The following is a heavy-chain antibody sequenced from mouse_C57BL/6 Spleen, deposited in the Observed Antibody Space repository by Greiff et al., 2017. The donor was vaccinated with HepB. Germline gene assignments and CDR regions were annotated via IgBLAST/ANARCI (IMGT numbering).Heavy chain of an antibody. Sequence: EVKLEESGGGLVKPGGSLKLSCAASGFTFSDYGMHWVRQAPEKGLEWVAYISSGSSTIYYADTVKGRFTISRDNAKNTLFLQMTMLRAEDTAMYYCARGMGRYFDVWGTGTTVTVSS. CDR1: GFTFSDYG. D-gene: IGHD4-1*01. V-gene: IGHV5-17*01. CDR3: ARGMGRYFDV. CDR2: ISSGSSTI. J-gene: IGHJ1*03.